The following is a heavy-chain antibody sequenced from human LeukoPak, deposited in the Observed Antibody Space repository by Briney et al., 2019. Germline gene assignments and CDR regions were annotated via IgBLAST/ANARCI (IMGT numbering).Heavy chain of an antibody. CDR1: GFTFSSYG. CDR2: ISYDGSNK. CDR3: AKDRAGWWELPFDY. D-gene: IGHD2-15*01. J-gene: IGHJ4*02. V-gene: IGHV3-30*18. Sequence: GGSLRLSCAASGFTFSSYGMHWVRQAPGKGLEWVAAISYDGSNKYYADSVKGRFTISRDNSKNTLYLQMNSLRAEDTAVYYCAKDRAGWWELPFDYWGQGTLVTVSS.